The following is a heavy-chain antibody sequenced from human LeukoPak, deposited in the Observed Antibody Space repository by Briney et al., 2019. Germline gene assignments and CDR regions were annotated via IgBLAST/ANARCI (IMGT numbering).Heavy chain of an antibody. Sequence: GGSLRLSCAASGFTFSSYAMHWVRQAPGKGLEWVAVISYDGSNKYYADSVKGRFTISRDNSKNALYLQMNSLRAEDTAVYYCARDARITGTTRDDAFDIWGQGTMVTVSS. V-gene: IGHV3-30-3*01. CDR2: ISYDGSNK. J-gene: IGHJ3*02. CDR3: ARDARITGTTRDDAFDI. D-gene: IGHD1-20*01. CDR1: GFTFSSYA.